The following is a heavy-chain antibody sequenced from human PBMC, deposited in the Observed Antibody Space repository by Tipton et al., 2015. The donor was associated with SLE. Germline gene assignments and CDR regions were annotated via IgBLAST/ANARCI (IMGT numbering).Heavy chain of an antibody. Sequence: SLRLSCAASGFTFSTYTMHWVRQAPGKGLEWVACISNDASNEYYADSVKGRFTISRDNAKNSLILQMNSLRAEDTAVYYCARAGLRFLEWPSDYYGMDVWGQGTTVTVSS. D-gene: IGHD3-3*01. J-gene: IGHJ6*02. CDR1: GFTFSTYT. CDR2: ISNDASNE. CDR3: ARAGLRFLEWPSDYYGMDV. V-gene: IGHV3-30*04.